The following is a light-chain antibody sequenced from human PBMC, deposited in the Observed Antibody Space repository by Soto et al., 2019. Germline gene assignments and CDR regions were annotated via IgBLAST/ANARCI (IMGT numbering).Light chain of an antibody. J-gene: IGKJ1*01. Sequence: DIALTQSSGPLSLSPGERAALSCMSSQSVSSSYLAWYQQKPGQAPRLLIYGVSSRGYGIPDRFIGSWSGTDCTLTISRLEPEDFAVYYCQHYGYPQWTFVQGTKVDI. CDR1: QSVSSSY. CDR3: QHYGYPQWT. V-gene: IGKV3-20*01. CDR2: GVS.